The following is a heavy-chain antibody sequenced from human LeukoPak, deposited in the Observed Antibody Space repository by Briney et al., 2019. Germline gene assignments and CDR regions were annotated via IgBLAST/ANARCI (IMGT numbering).Heavy chain of an antibody. Sequence: PGRSQRLSCAVSGFTFSSYGMHWVRQAPGKGLEWMAVISYDGTNKYYADSVKGRFTISRDNSKNTLYLQMNSLRAEDTAVYYCAKDLNYDFWSGLGNWGQGILVTVSS. J-gene: IGHJ4*02. D-gene: IGHD3-3*01. CDR2: ISYDGTNK. V-gene: IGHV3-30*18. CDR1: GFTFSSYG. CDR3: AKDLNYDFWSGLGN.